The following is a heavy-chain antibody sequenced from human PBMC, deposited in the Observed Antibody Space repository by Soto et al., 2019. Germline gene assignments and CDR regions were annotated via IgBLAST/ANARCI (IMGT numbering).Heavy chain of an antibody. CDR2: INHSGST. D-gene: IGHD7-27*01. V-gene: IGHV4-34*01. CDR1: GGSFSGYY. J-gene: IGHJ4*02. Sequence: SETLSLTCAVYGGSFSGYYWSWIRQPPGKGLEWIGEINHSGSTNYNPSLKSRVTISVDTSKNQFSLKLSSVTAADTAVYYCASSHRSNPLMGLFDYWGQGTLVTVSS. CDR3: ASSHRSNPLMGLFDY.